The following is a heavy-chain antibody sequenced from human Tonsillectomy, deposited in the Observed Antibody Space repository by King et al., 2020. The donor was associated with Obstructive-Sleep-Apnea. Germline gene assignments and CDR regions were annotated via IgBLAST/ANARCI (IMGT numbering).Heavy chain of an antibody. Sequence: VQLVESGGGLVQPGRSLRLSCAASGFTFDEYAMHWVRQAPGKGLEWVSGISWNSGHIGYADSVKGRFTISRDNAKNSLYLQMNSLRVEDTALYYCEKGTPSYVELPDNWFDPGGQGPLVPVSS. V-gene: IGHV3-9*01. D-gene: IGHD1-7*01. CDR3: EKGTPSYVELPDNWFDP. CDR1: GFTFDEYA. J-gene: IGHJ5*02. CDR2: ISWNSGHI.